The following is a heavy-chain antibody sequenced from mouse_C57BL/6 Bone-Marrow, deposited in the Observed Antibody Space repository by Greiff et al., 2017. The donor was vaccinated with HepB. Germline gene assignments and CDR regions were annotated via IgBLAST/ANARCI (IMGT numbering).Heavy chain of an antibody. J-gene: IGHJ3*01. CDR1: GFTFSSYG. CDR2: ISSGGSYT. V-gene: IGHV5-6*01. CDR3: AREEDEYDGFAY. Sequence: EVKLVESGGDLVKPGGSLKLSCAASGFTFSSYGMSWVRQTPDKRLEWVATISSGGSYTYYPDSVKGRFTISRDNAKNTLYLQMSSLKSEDTAMYYCAREEDEYDGFAYWGQGTLVTVSA. D-gene: IGHD2-4*01.